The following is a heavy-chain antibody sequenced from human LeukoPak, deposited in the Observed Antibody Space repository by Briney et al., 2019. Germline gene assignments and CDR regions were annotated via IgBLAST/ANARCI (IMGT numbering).Heavy chain of an antibody. V-gene: IGHV4-34*01. CDR1: GGSFSGYY. CDR2: INHSGST. D-gene: IGHD6-13*01. J-gene: IGHJ3*02. Sequence: PSETLSLTCAVYGGSFSGYYWSWIRQPPGKGLEWIGEINHSGSTNYNPSLKSRVTISVDTSKNQFSLKLSSVTAADTAVYYCARRPRRGYSKLSWAFDIRDQGTMVTVSS. CDR3: ARRPRRGYSKLSWAFDI.